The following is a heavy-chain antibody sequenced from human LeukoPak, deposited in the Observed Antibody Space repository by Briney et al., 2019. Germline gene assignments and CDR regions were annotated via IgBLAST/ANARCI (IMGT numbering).Heavy chain of an antibody. Sequence: GGSLRLSCAASGFTFSSYGMHWVRQAPGKGLEWVAVISYDGSNKYYADSVKGRFTISRDNSKNTLYLQMNSLRAEDTALYYCAKDMEGDSSSWYATDYWGQGTLVTVSS. CDR1: GFTFSSYG. CDR3: AKDMEGDSSSWYATDY. CDR2: ISYDGSNK. D-gene: IGHD6-13*01. V-gene: IGHV3-30*18. J-gene: IGHJ4*02.